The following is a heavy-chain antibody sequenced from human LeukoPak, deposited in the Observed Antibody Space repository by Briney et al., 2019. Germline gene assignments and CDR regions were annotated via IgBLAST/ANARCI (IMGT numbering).Heavy chain of an antibody. V-gene: IGHV3-30*04. CDR1: GFTFSSYA. CDR2: ISYDGSNK. D-gene: IGHD2-21*02. J-gene: IGHJ4*02. Sequence: PGGTLRLSCAASGFTFSSYAMHWVRQAPGKGLEWVAVISYDGSNKYYADSVKGRFTISRDNSKNTLYLQMNSLRAEDTAVYYCANYGAYCGGDCYSSYWGQGTLVTVSS. CDR3: ANYGAYCGGDCYSSY.